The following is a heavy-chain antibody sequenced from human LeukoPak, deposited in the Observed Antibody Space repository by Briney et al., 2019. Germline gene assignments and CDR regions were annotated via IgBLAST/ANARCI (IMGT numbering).Heavy chain of an antibody. CDR2: IYYSGST. J-gene: IGHJ4*02. V-gene: IGHV4-59*01. CDR1: GGSISSYY. D-gene: IGHD2/OR15-2a*01. Sequence: PSETLSLTCTVPGGSISSYYWSWIRQPPGKGLGWIGYIYYSGSTNYNPSLKSRVTISVDTSKNQFSLKLSSVTAADTAVYYCAKDNRRLGVDYWGQGTLVTVSS. CDR3: AKDNRRLGVDY.